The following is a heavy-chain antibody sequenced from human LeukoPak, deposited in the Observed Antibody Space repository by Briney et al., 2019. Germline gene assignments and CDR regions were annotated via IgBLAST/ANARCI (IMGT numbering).Heavy chain of an antibody. J-gene: IGHJ4*02. D-gene: IGHD6-6*01. V-gene: IGHV1-2*06. Sequence: ASAKVSCKASGYTFTGYYMHWVRQAPGQGLEWMGRISPNSGGTNYAQKFQGRVTMTRDTSITTAYMELSRLRSDDTAVYYCARYAYSSSFDYWGQGTLLTVSS. CDR1: GYTFTGYY. CDR3: ARYAYSSSFDY. CDR2: ISPNSGGT.